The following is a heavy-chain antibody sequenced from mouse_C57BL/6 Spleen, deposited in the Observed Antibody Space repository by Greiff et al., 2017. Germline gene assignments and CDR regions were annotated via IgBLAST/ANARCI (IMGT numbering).Heavy chain of an antibody. D-gene: IGHD2-4*01. CDR2: IYPGSGNT. CDR1: GYSFTSYY. V-gene: IGHV1-66*01. J-gene: IGHJ4*01. CDR3: ARREGGYYDYLYYAMDY. Sequence: QVQLQQSGPELVKPGASVKISCKASGYSFTSYYIHWVKQRPGQGLEWIGWIYPGSGNTKYNEKFKGKATLTADTSSSTAYMQLSSLTSEDSAVYYCARREGGYYDYLYYAMDYWGQGTSVTVSS.